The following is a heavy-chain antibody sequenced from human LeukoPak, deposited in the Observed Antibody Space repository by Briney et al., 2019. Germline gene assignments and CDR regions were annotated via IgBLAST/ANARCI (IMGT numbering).Heavy chain of an antibody. J-gene: IGHJ5*02. Sequence: PETLSLTCTVSGGSISSSSYYWGWIRQPPGKGLEWIGSIYYSWSTYYNPSLKSRVTISVDTSKNQFSLKLSSVTAADTAVYYCARQDYDILTGYPNWFDPWGQGTLVTVSS. V-gene: IGHV4-39*01. CDR2: IYYSWST. CDR1: GGSISSSSYY. D-gene: IGHD3-9*01. CDR3: ARQDYDILTGYPNWFDP.